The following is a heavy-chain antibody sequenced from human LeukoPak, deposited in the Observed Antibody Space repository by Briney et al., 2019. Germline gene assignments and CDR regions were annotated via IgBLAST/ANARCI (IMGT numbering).Heavy chain of an antibody. V-gene: IGHV3-74*01. CDR2: INSDGSNT. J-gene: IGHJ4*02. Sequence: GGSLRLSCAASGFSVSTNWMHWVRQAPGKGLVWVSRINSDGSNTNYADSVRGRFTISRDNAKNTVYLQMNSLRVEDTAVYYCARVYETNGYLYWGQGSLVTVSS. D-gene: IGHD3-22*01. CDR1: GFSVSTNW. CDR3: ARVYETNGYLY.